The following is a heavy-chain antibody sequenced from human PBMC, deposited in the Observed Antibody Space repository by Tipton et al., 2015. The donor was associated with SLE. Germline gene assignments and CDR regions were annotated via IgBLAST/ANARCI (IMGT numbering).Heavy chain of an antibody. CDR2: INHSGST. Sequence: TLSLTCAVYGGSFSGYYWSWIRQPPGKGLEWIGEINHSGSTNYNPSLKSRVTISVDTSKNQFSLKLSSVTAADTAVYYCARGGRYYYDSSGYRGMDVWGQGTTVTVSS. CDR3: ARGGRYYYDSSGYRGMDV. V-gene: IGHV4-34*01. CDR1: GGSFSGYY. J-gene: IGHJ6*02. D-gene: IGHD3-22*01.